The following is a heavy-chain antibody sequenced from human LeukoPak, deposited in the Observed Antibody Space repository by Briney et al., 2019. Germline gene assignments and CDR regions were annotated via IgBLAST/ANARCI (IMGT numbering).Heavy chain of an antibody. Sequence: GASVKVSCKASGYTFTGYSMHWVRQAPGQGLEWMGRINPNSGGTNYAQKFQGRVTMTRDTSISTAYMELSRLRSDDTAVYYCARNGCSSTSCFDYWGQGTLVTVSS. CDR3: ARNGCSSTSCFDY. CDR2: INPNSGGT. J-gene: IGHJ4*02. D-gene: IGHD2-2*01. V-gene: IGHV1-2*06. CDR1: GYTFTGYS.